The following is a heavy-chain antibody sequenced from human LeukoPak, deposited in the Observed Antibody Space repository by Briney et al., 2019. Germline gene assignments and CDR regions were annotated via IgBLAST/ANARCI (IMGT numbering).Heavy chain of an antibody. CDR2: IGTAGDT. V-gene: IGHV3-13*01. J-gene: IGHJ3*02. D-gene: IGHD5-18*01. CDR3: ARAPGGYSYGPRGPFMGDAFDI. Sequence: GGSLRLSCAASGFTFSSYDMHWVRQATGKGLEWVSAIGTAGDTYYPGSVKGRFTISRENAKNSLYLQMNSLRAGDTAVYYCARAPGGYSYGPRGPFMGDAFDIWGQGTMVTVSS. CDR1: GFTFSSYD.